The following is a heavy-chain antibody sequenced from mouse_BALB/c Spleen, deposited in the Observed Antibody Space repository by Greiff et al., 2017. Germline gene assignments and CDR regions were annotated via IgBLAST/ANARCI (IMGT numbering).Heavy chain of an antibody. J-gene: IGHJ2*01. Sequence: QVQLKQPGAELVKPGASVKLSCKASGYTFTSYWMHWVKQRPGQGLEWIGEIDPSDSYTNYNQKFKGKATLTVDKSSSTAYMQLSSLTSEDSAVYYCARYGNYVDYWGQGTTLTVSS. CDR3: ARYGNYVDY. D-gene: IGHD1-1*01. V-gene: IGHV1-69*02. CDR1: GYTFTSYW. CDR2: IDPSDSYT.